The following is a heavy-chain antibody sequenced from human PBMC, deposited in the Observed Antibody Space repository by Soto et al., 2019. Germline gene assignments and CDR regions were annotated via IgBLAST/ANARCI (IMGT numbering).Heavy chain of an antibody. CDR2: IYTSGKT. CDR1: GDSISNYY. Sequence: KPSETLSLTCTVSGDSISNYYWNWIRQRAGKGLEWIGRIYTSGKTDYNPSLKSRVSMSVDTSKKQFSLRLSSVTAADTAVYYCATGHYYDNWFGPWGPGILVTVSS. V-gene: IGHV4-4*07. J-gene: IGHJ5*02. CDR3: ATGHYYDNWFGP. D-gene: IGHD3-3*01.